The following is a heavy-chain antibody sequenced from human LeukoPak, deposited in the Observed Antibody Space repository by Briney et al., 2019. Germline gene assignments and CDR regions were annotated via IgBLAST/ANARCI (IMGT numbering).Heavy chain of an antibody. CDR3: ASTLSIGGNYYFDY. Sequence: SETLSLTCTVSGGSISSYYWSWIRQPPGKGLEWIGYIYYSGSTNYNPSLKRRVTISVDTSKNQFSLKLSSVTAADTAVYYCASTLSIGGNYYFDYWGQGTLVTVSS. J-gene: IGHJ4*02. D-gene: IGHD3-10*01. CDR2: IYYSGST. CDR1: GGSISSYY. V-gene: IGHV4-59*01.